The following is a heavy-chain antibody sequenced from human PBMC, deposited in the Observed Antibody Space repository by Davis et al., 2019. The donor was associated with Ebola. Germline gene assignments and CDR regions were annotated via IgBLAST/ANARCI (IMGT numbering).Heavy chain of an antibody. CDR1: GFTFSCYS. V-gene: IGHV3-48*04. J-gene: IGHJ6*02. CDR2: FSSSSSTI. Sequence: GESLKISCAASGFTFSCYSMNLVRQAPGKGLEWVSYFSSSSSTIYYADSVKGRFTISRDNAKTSLYLQMNILRAEDTAVYYSAREVGGVVLYGMDVWGQGTTVTVSS. CDR3: AREVGGVVLYGMDV. D-gene: IGHD3-16*01.